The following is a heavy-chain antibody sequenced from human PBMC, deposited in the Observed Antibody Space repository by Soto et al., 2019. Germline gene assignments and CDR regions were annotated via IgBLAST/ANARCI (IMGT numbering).Heavy chain of an antibody. V-gene: IGHV4-4*07. Sequence: KTSETLSLTCSVSGASSSSFNWNWVRQPAGKGPEWVGRLNIAGTINYNPSLKSRITMSMDTSKNQISLHLRSVTAADTAIYYCARDRGEHTSSWFWHFSHWGHGTLVTVCS. J-gene: IGHJ1*01. D-gene: IGHD6-13*01. CDR1: GASSSSFN. CDR2: LNIAGTI. CDR3: ARDRGEHTSSWFWHFSH.